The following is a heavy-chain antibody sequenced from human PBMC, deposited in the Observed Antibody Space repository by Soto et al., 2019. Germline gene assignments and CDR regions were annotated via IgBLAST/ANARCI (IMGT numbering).Heavy chain of an antibody. Sequence: QVQLVQSGAEVKKPGSSVKVSCKAPGGTFSSYAISWVRQAPGQGLEWMGGFIPIFGTANYAQKFQGRVTITADESTSTGYMELSSLRSEDTAVYYCARSQGGSSSLDIYYYYYYGMDVWGQGTTVTVSS. CDR3: ARSQGGSSSLDIYYYYYYGMDV. CDR1: GGTFSSYA. J-gene: IGHJ6*02. D-gene: IGHD2-15*01. V-gene: IGHV1-69*01. CDR2: FIPIFGTA.